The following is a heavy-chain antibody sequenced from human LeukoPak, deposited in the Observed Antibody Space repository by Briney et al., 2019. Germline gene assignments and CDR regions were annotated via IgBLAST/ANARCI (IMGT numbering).Heavy chain of an antibody. CDR3: AGDSSGYYPLWY. CDR2: INSDGSST. V-gene: IGHV3-74*01. Sequence: GGSLRLSCAASGFSFSNYWMHWVRQAPGKGLVWVSRINSDGSSTTYADSVRGRFTISRDNSKNTLYLQMNSLRAEDTALYYCAGDSSGYYPLWYWGQGTLVTVSS. J-gene: IGHJ4*02. D-gene: IGHD3-22*01. CDR1: GFSFSNYW.